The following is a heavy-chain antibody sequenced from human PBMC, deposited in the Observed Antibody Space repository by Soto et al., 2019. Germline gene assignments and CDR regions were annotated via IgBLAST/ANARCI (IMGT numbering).Heavy chain of an antibody. D-gene: IGHD3-3*01. CDR2: ISYDGSNK. CDR3: AREIERLLGY. CDR1: GFTFRSHA. Sequence: QVQPVESGGSVVQPGRSLRLSCAASGFTFRSHARHRVRQAPGKGLEWVAVISYDGSNKYYVDSVKGRFSISRDNSKNTLYLQMNSLRAEDTAVYYCAREIERLLGYWGQGTLVTVSS. V-gene: IGHV3-30-3*01. J-gene: IGHJ4*02.